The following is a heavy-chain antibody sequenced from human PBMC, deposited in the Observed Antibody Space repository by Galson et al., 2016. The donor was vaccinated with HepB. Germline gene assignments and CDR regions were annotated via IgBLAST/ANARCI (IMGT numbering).Heavy chain of an antibody. CDR3: AREGKGGFDI. CDR1: GFTFSNYW. CDR2: IKQDGTQN. V-gene: IGHV3-7*01. J-gene: IGHJ3*02. D-gene: IGHD2-15*01. Sequence: SLRLSCAASGFTFSNYWMSWVRQAPGHGLEWLVNIKQDGTQNYYVDSVKGRFTISRDNAKNSLYLQMNSLRVEDTAVYYCAREGKGGFDIWGQGTMVTVSS.